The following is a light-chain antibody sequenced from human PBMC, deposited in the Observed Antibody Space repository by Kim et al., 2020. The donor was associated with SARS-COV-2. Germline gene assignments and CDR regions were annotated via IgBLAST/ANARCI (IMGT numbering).Light chain of an antibody. J-gene: IGKJ2*01. CDR1: QGISHY. Sequence: GSVGDRITLTCRASQGISHYLNWDQQKPGRAPKLLIYAASSLQSGGPSRFSGSGSGTDFTLTISSLQPEDFATYYCQQTYSIPPYTFGQGTKLEI. CDR2: AAS. V-gene: IGKV1-39*01. CDR3: QQTYSIPPYT.